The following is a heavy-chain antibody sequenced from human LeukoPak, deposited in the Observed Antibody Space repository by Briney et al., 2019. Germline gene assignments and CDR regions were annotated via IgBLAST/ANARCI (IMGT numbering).Heavy chain of an antibody. J-gene: IGHJ2*01. V-gene: IGHV4-59*01. CDR3: ARDSEGLRYFDL. CDR2: TYYSGST. CDR1: GGSISSYY. D-gene: IGHD3-16*01. Sequence: SETLSLTCTVSGGSISSYYWSWIRQPPGKGLEWIGHTYYSGSTNYNPSLKSRVTISVDTSKNQFSLKLSSVTAADTAVYYCARDSEGLRYFDLWGRGTLVTVSS.